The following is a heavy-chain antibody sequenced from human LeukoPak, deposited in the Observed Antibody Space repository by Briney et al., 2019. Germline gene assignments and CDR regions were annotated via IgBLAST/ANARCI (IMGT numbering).Heavy chain of an antibody. CDR2: ISSSSSTI. CDR3: ARDKYDFWSGYNQGGICGY. V-gene: IGHV3-48*01. Sequence: GGSLRLSCAASGFTFSSYSMNWVRQAPGKGLEWVSYISSSSSTIYYADSVKGRFTISRDNAKNSLYLQMNSLRAEDTAVYYCARDKYDFWSGYNQGGICGYWGQGTLVTVSS. CDR1: GFTFSSYS. J-gene: IGHJ4*02. D-gene: IGHD3-3*01.